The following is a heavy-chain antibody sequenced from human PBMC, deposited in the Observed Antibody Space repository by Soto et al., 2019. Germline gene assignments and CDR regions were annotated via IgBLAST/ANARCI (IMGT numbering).Heavy chain of an antibody. D-gene: IGHD3-22*01. J-gene: IGHJ6*02. CDR3: AILLFDDNSGYDYYYYGNDV. Sequence: SETLSLTCTVSGGYISSSSYYCGWIRQPPGKGLERIKSIYYSGSSYHQPSVKGRGTLFVGTSKKLFDLQQSSGTGADTTVYYLAILLFDDNSGYDYYYYGNDVWGQGTTVTVSS. V-gene: IGHV4-39*02. CDR1: GGYISSSSYY. CDR2: IYYSGSS.